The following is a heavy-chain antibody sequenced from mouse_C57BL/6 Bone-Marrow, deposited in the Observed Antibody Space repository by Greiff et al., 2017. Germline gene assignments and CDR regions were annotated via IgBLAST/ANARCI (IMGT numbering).Heavy chain of an antibody. CDR3: ARRSKDPFAY. Sequence: QVQLQQSGPELVKPGASVKISCKASGYAFSSSWMNWVKQRPGKGLEWIGRIYPGDGDTNYNGKFKGKATLTADKSSSTAYMQLSSLTSEDSAVYCCARRSKDPFAYWGQGTLVTVSA. V-gene: IGHV1-82*01. J-gene: IGHJ3*01. D-gene: IGHD2-5*01. CDR1: GYAFSSSW. CDR2: IYPGDGDT.